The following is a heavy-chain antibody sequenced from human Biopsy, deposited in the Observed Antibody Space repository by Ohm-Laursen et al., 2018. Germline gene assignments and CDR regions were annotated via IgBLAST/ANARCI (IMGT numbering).Heavy chain of an antibody. CDR1: EGTFSNYG. CDR3: ARGPHSGSHSCFDY. D-gene: IGHD1-26*01. Sequence: SSVKVSCKAPEGTFSNYGVSWVRQAPGQGLEWMGGIIPMFGTANYAQMFQGRVTITADESTSTSYMVLSSLTTEDTAIYYCARGPHSGSHSCFDYWGRGTLVTVPS. CDR2: IIPMFGTA. J-gene: IGHJ4*02. V-gene: IGHV1-69*01.